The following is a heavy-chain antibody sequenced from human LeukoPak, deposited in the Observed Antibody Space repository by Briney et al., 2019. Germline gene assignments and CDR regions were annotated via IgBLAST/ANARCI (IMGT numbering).Heavy chain of an antibody. Sequence: GRSLRLSCAASGFTFSSYAMHWVRQAPGKGLEWVALISYDGSNKNYADSVKGRLTISRDISKNTLYLQMHSLRAEDTAVYYCARDSQAVGTDFDYWGQGTLVTVSS. V-gene: IGHV3-30*04. CDR3: ARDSQAVGTDFDY. CDR2: ISYDGSNK. D-gene: IGHD6-13*01. J-gene: IGHJ4*02. CDR1: GFTFSSYA.